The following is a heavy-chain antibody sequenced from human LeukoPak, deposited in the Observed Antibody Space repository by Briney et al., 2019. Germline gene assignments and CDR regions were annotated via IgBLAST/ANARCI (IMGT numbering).Heavy chain of an antibody. V-gene: IGHV3-7*01. J-gene: IGHJ2*01. CDR2: IKQGESEK. CDR1: GFTFSSYW. Sequence: GGSLRLSCAASGFTFSSYWMIGLRQAPGKELEWVANIKQGESEKYYVDSVKGRFTIYRDNAQNSLYLQMKSLSAEDTAVYYCARLFLYAVTGPGCRDWYFDLWGRGTLVTVSS. D-gene: IGHD3-9*01. CDR3: ARLFLYAVTGPGCRDWYFDL.